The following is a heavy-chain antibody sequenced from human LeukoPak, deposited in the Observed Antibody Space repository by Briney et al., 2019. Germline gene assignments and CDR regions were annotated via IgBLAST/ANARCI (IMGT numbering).Heavy chain of an antibody. V-gene: IGHV4-61*02. CDR1: GGSISSGSYY. J-gene: IGHJ4*02. Sequence: SETLSLTCTVSGGSISSGSYYWSWIRRPAGKGLEWIGRIYTGGSTNYNPSLKSRVTISVDTSKNQFSLKLSSVTAADTAVYYCARDSYDYVWGSSNFDYWGQGTLVTVSS. CDR3: ARDSYDYVWGSSNFDY. D-gene: IGHD3-16*01. CDR2: IYTGGST.